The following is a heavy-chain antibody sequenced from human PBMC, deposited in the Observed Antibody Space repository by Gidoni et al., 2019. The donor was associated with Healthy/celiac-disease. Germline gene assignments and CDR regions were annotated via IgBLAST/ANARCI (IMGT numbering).Heavy chain of an antibody. D-gene: IGHD3-3*01. CDR3: ASTSSYYDFWTAYYYGMDV. CDR2: ISSSSSYI. V-gene: IGHV3-21*01. J-gene: IGHJ6*02. CDR1: GFTFSSYS. Sequence: EVQLVESGGGLVKPGGSLRLPCAASGFTFSSYSMNWIRQAPGKGLEWVSSISSSSSYIYYADSVKGRFTISRDNAKNSLYLQMNSLRAEDTAVYYCASTSSYYDFWTAYYYGMDVWGQGTTVTVSS.